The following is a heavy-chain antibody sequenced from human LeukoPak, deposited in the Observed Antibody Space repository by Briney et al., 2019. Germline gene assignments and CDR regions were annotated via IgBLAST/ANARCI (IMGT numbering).Heavy chain of an antibody. CDR3: AKSPLRIRILLDY. D-gene: IGHD2-15*01. V-gene: IGHV3-23*01. Sequence: GGSLRLSCVASGFTFSTYAMSWVRQAPGKGLEWVSTISGSGGSTYYADSVKGRFTISRDNSKNTLYLQMNSLRADDTAVYYCAKSPLRIRILLDYWGQGTLVTVSS. J-gene: IGHJ4*02. CDR1: GFTFSTYA. CDR2: ISGSGGST.